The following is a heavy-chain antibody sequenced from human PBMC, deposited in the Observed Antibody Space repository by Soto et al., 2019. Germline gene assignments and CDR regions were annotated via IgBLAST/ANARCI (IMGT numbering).Heavy chain of an antibody. D-gene: IGHD3-10*01. J-gene: IGHJ5*02. Sequence: PSETLSLTCTVSGGSVSSGSYYWSWIRQPPGKGLEWIGYIYYSGSTNYNPSLKSRVTISVDTSKNQFPLKLSSVTAADTAVYYCARFTRVSLQFDPWGQGTLVTVSS. CDR3: ARFTRVSLQFDP. V-gene: IGHV4-61*01. CDR2: IYYSGST. CDR1: GGSVSSGSYY.